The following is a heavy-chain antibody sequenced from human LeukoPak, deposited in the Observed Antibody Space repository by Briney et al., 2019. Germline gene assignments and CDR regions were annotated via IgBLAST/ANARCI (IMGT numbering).Heavy chain of an antibody. CDR3: AKEGYWYDFWSGYSSSYYFDY. CDR1: GFTFSSYA. D-gene: IGHD3-3*01. J-gene: IGHJ4*02. CDR2: ISYDGSNK. Sequence: GGSLRLSCAASGFTFSSYAMSWVRQAPGKGLEWVAVISYDGSNKYYADSVKGRFTISRDNSKNTLYLQMNSLRAEDTAVYYCAKEGYWYDFWSGYSSSYYFDYWGQGTLVTVSS. V-gene: IGHV3-30*18.